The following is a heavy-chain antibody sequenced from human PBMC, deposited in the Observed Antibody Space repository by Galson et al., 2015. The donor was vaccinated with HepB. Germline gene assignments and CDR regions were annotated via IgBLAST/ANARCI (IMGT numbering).Heavy chain of an antibody. V-gene: IGHV4-30-4*01. CDR3: ARRIYSWYSSAVNWFDP. CDR2: IYYSGSS. Sequence: LTCTVSGGSISSGDYYWSWIRQPPGKGLEWIGYIYYSGSSYYTPSLKSRVTISVDASRNQFSLNLSSVTAADTAVYYCARRIYSWYSSAVNWFDPWSQGTLVTVSS. D-gene: IGHD6-25*01. J-gene: IGHJ5*02. CDR1: GGSISSGDYY.